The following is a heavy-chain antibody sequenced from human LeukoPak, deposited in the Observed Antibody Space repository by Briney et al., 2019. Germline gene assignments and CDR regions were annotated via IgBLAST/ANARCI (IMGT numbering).Heavy chain of an antibody. Sequence: SETLSLTCTVSGGSISSYYWSWIRQPPGKGLEWIGYIYYSGSTNYNPSLKSRVTISVDTSKNQFSLKLSSVTAADTAVYYCARDRRVRGVISAFDIWGQGTMVTVSS. J-gene: IGHJ3*02. CDR2: IYYSGST. CDR1: GGSISSYY. CDR3: ARDRRVRGVISAFDI. D-gene: IGHD3-10*01. V-gene: IGHV4-59*01.